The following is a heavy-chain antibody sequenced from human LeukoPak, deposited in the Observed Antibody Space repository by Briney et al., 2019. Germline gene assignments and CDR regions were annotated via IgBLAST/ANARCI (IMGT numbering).Heavy chain of an antibody. D-gene: IGHD6-19*01. J-gene: IGHJ4*02. CDR3: ATRWSSGWYVDY. V-gene: IGHV3-11*01. Sequence: PGGSLRLSCAASGFTFSDYYMSWIRQAPGKGLEWVSYISSSGSTIYYADSVKGRFTISRDNAKNSLYLQMNSLRAEDTAVYYCATRWSSGWYVDYWGQGTLVTVSS. CDR2: ISSSGSTI. CDR1: GFTFSDYY.